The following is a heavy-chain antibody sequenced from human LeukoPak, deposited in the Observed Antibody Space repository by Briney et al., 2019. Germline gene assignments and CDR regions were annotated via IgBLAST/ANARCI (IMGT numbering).Heavy chain of an antibody. CDR1: GYSFTNYW. CDR3: ARYSSSYSSGWSRWFDP. J-gene: IGHJ5*02. D-gene: IGHD6-19*01. CDR2: IYPGDSDT. V-gene: IGHV5-51*01. Sequence: GESLQISCKGSGYSFTNYWIGWVRQMPGKGLEWMGIIYPGDSDTRYSPSFQGQVTISADKSISTAYLQWSSLKASDTAMYYCARYSSSYSSGWSRWFDPWGQGTLVTVSS.